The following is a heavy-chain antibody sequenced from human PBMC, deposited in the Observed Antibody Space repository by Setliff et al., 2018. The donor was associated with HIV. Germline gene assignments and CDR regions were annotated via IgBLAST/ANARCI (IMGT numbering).Heavy chain of an antibody. V-gene: IGHV3-7*01. Sequence: LRLSCAASGFTFSTYWMSWVRQAPGKGLEWVANIKQDGSEKFYVDSVKGRFTISRDNAKNSLYLQMNSLRAEDTAVYYCARDPYPYADYGDWYFDLWGRGTLVTVSS. D-gene: IGHD4-17*01. CDR3: ARDPYPYADYGDWYFDL. CDR1: GFTFSTYW. J-gene: IGHJ2*01. CDR2: IKQDGSEK.